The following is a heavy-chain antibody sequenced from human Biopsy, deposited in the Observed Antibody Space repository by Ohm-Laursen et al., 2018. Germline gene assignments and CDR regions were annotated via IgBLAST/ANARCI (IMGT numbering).Heavy chain of an antibody. V-gene: IGHV4-4*07. J-gene: IGHJ3*02. CDR2: IHTSGST. CDR3: ARGTGKYYVYGAFDI. D-gene: IGHD3/OR15-3a*01. CDR1: GGSINNFY. Sequence: SETLSLTCVVSGGSINNFYWSWIRQSAGQGLEWIGRIHTSGSTNHNLSLKSRVTMSVDTSKNQFSLKLRSVTAADTAVYYCARGTGKYYVYGAFDIWGQGTMVTVSS.